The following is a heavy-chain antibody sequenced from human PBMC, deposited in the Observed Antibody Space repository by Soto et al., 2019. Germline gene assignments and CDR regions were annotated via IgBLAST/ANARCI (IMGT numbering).Heavy chain of an antibody. D-gene: IGHD6-13*01. V-gene: IGHV3-33*01. CDR1: GFTFSSYG. CDR2: IWYNGKTN. CDR3: VREAAAGGTDTPLDY. J-gene: IGHJ4*02. Sequence: QVQLVESGGGVVQPGKSLRLSCAASGFTFSSYGLHWVRQAPGKGLEWVGVIWYNGKTNYYADSVKGRFTISRDTSKNTLFLQMNSLRVEDTAVYYCVREAAAGGTDTPLDYWGQGILVTVSS.